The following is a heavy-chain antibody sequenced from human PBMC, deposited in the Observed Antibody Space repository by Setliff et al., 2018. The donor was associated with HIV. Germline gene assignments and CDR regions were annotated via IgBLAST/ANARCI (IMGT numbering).Heavy chain of an antibody. CDR2: ISWSGITT. V-gene: IGHV3-20*04. J-gene: IGHJ5*01. D-gene: IGHD6-6*01. Sequence: GESLRLSCIVSGFNFADYGMSWVRQVPGKGLEWVAGISWSGITTTYADSVKGRFTIFRDNAKNSLYMQMNTLGAEDTAFYYCAREYSEAAPHFDSWGQGTLVTVSS. CDR1: GFNFADYG. CDR3: AREYSEAAPHFDS.